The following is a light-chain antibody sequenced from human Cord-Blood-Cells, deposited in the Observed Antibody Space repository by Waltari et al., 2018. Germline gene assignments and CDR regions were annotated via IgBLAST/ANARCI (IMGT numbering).Light chain of an antibody. Sequence: SSDLTQAPAVSVALGQTVRIRCQGDSLRSEYPSWDQQKPGQATVLVIYGKNNRPSGIPDRFSGSRSGNTASLTITGAQAEDEADYYCNSRDSSGNHWVFGGGTKLTVL. CDR3: NSRDSSGNHWV. CDR1: SLRSEY. V-gene: IGLV3-19*01. J-gene: IGLJ3*02. CDR2: GKN.